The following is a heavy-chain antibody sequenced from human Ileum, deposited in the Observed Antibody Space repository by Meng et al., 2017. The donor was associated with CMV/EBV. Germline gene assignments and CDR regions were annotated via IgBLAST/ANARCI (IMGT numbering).Heavy chain of an antibody. CDR3: ARESTWWDSLYYYGMDV. CDR1: GDSVSSNSAA. CDR2: TYYRSKWYN. V-gene: IGHV6-1*01. J-gene: IGHJ6*02. Sequence: SQTLSLICAISGDSVSSNSAAWNWIRQSPSRGLEWLGRTYYRSKWYNDYAVSVKSRITINPDTSKKQFSLQLNSVTPEDTAVYYCARESTWWDSLYYYGMDVWGQGTTVTVSS. D-gene: IGHD1-26*01.